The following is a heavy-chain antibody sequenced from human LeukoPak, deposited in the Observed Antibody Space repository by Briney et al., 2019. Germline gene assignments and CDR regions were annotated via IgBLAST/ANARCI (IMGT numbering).Heavy chain of an antibody. CDR3: ARNFYFDY. Sequence: PGGSLRLSCSASGFTFSSYAMHWVRQPPRKGLEWVAVISYDGSNKYYADSVKGRFTISRDNSKNTLYLQMNSLRAEDTAVYYCARNFYFDYWGQGTLVTVSS. CDR1: GFTFSSYA. J-gene: IGHJ4*02. V-gene: IGHV3-30-3*01. CDR2: ISYDGSNK.